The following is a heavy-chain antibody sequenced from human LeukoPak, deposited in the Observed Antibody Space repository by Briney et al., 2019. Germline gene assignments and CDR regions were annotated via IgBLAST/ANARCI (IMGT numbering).Heavy chain of an antibody. D-gene: IGHD3-22*01. J-gene: IGHJ4*02. Sequence: PGGSLRLSCAASGFTVSSNYMSWVRQAPGKGLEWVSVIYSGGSTYYADSVKGRFTISRDNSKNTLFLEMNGLRAEDTAVYYCGKDYEGGGYYYIDYWGQGTLVTVSS. CDR1: GFTVSSNY. CDR2: IYSGGST. V-gene: IGHV3-53*01. CDR3: GKDYEGGGYYYIDY.